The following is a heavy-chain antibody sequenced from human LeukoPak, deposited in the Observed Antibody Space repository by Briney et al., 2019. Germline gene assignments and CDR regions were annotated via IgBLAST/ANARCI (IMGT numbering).Heavy chain of an antibody. CDR1: GFTFSSYS. CDR2: ISSSSSYI. CDR3: ASSKVVGATNFDY. Sequence: GGSLRLSCAASGFTFSSYSMNWVRQAPGKGLEWVSSISSSSSYIYYADSVKGRFTISRDNAKNSLYLQMNSLRAEDTAVYYCASSKVVGATNFDYWGQGTLVTVSS. V-gene: IGHV3-21*01. J-gene: IGHJ4*02. D-gene: IGHD1-26*01.